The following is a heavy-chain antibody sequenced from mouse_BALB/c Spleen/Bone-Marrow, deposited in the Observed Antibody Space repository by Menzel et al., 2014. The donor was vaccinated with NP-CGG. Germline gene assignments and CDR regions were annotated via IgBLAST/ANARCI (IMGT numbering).Heavy chain of an antibody. CDR2: VNPNNGGA. J-gene: IGHJ4*01. Sequence: VQLQQPGPDLVKPGASVKMSCKASGYSFTGHYMHWVKQSHGKSLEWIGRVNPNNGGATYNQKFRGKAILTVNKSSSTAYMELRSLTSEDSAVYYCSRGSDYEAMDYWGQGTSVTVSS. CDR1: GYSFTGHY. CDR3: SRGSDYEAMDY. V-gene: IGHV1-22*01.